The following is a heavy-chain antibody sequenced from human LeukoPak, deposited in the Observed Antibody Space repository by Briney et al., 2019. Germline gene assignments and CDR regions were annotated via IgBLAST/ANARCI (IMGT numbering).Heavy chain of an antibody. J-gene: IGHJ5*02. V-gene: IGHV1-18*01. CDR1: GYTFTSYG. Sequence: ASVKVSCKASGYTFTSYGISWVRQAPGQGLEWMGWISDYNGNTNYAQKLQGRVTMTTDTSTSTAYMELRSLRSDDTAVYYCARDVAMAITGTTDWFDPWGQGTLVTVSS. CDR2: ISDYNGNT. CDR3: ARDVAMAITGTTDWFDP. D-gene: IGHD1-20*01.